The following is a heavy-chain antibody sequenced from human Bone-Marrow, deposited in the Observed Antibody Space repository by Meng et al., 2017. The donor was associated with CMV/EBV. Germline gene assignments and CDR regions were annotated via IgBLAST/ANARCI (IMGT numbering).Heavy chain of an antibody. J-gene: IGHJ6*04. Sequence: GESLKISCAASGFIFSSYAMHWVRRAPGKGLEWVAVISYDGSNKYYADSVKGRFTISRDNSKNTLYLQMSSLGAEDTAVYYCAGGYSSSWWSGFGSYYYFGMDVWGEGSTVTVSS. CDR2: ISYDGSNK. CDR3: AGGYSSSWWSGFGSYYYFGMDV. V-gene: IGHV3-30-3*01. D-gene: IGHD6-13*01. CDR1: GFIFSSYA.